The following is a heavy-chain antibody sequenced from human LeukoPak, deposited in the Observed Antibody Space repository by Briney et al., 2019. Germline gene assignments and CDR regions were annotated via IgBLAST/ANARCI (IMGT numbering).Heavy chain of an antibody. V-gene: IGHV3-15*01. CDR2: IKSKIDGETV. D-gene: IGHD2-15*01. CDR1: GLTFSNAW. Sequence: PGGSLRLSCVSSGLTFSNAWMTWVRQAPGKGLEWIGRIKSKIDGETVDYGAPVKGRFTISRDDSQDTVYLQLDSLKAEDTALYYCTTTSLGYCNSLDCLIEYWGQGTMVAVSS. CDR3: TTTSLGYCNSLDCLIEY. J-gene: IGHJ4*02.